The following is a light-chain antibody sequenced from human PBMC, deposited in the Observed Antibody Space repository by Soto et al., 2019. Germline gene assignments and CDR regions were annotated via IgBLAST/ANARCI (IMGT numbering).Light chain of an antibody. CDR3: QQISSLPYT. Sequence: DIQMTQSPSSLSASVGDRVTITCRASQSISTYLNWYQQKPGKAPNLLIYAASSLQSGVPSRFSGSGSGTEFTLTISSLQPEDFVAYYCQQISSLPYTFGQGTKLEIK. CDR2: AAS. J-gene: IGKJ2*01. CDR1: QSISTY. V-gene: IGKV1-39*01.